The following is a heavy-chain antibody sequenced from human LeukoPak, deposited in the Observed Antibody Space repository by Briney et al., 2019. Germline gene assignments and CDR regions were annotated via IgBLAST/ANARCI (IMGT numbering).Heavy chain of an antibody. CDR1: GGSFSGYY. V-gene: IGHV4-34*01. CDR2: INHSGST. Sequence: SETLSLTCAVYGGSFSGYYWSWIRLPPGKGLEWIGEINHSGSTNYNPSLKSRVTISVDTSKNQFSLKLSSVTAADTAVYYCAREGSSSPLHYWGQGTLVIVSS. D-gene: IGHD6-6*01. CDR3: AREGSSSPLHY. J-gene: IGHJ4*02.